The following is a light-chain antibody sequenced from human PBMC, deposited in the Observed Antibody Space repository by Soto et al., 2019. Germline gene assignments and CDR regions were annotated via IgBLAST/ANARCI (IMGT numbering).Light chain of an antibody. J-gene: IGKJ1*01. V-gene: IGKV1-5*03. Sequence: DIQMTQSPSSLSAFVGDRVMITCRASQSISIWLAWYQQKPGKAPKLLIYKASSLESGVPSRFSGSGSGTEFTLTVSSLQPDDFATLYCQQFHSFPCTFGQGTKVDIK. CDR3: QQFHSFPCT. CDR2: KAS. CDR1: QSISIW.